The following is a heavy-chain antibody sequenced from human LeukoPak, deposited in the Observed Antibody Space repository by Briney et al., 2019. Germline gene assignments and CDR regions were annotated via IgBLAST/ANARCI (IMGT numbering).Heavy chain of an antibody. V-gene: IGHV4-38-2*01. J-gene: IGHJ4*02. CDR1: DEPFSGYY. D-gene: IGHD3-3*01. CDR2: IYYSGIT. Sequence: SETLSLTCAISDEPFSGYYWGWIRQPPGKELEWIGSIYYSGITYYNPSLKSRVTISVDTSKNQFSLNLSSVTAADTAVYYCARHPGDFWSGYPTDYWGQGTLVTVSS. CDR3: ARHPGDFWSGYPTDY.